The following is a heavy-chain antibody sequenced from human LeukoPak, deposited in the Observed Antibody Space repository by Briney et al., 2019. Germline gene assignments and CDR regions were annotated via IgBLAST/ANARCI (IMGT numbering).Heavy chain of an antibody. CDR1: EFTFSSYE. CDR3: ATGDDYRTFDY. Sequence: GGSLRLSCAASEFTFSSYEMNWVRQAPGKGLEWVSYISASGITIYYADSVKGRFTISRDNAKNSLYLQMNSLRAEDTAVYYCATGDDYRTFDYWGQGTLVTVPS. D-gene: IGHD5-24*01. CDR2: ISASGITI. J-gene: IGHJ4*02. V-gene: IGHV3-48*03.